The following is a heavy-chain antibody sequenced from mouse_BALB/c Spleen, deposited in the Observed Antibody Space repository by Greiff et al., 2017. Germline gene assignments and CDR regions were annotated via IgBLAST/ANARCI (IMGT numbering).Heavy chain of an antibody. CDR3: ARDGDGHWYFDV. CDR1: GFTFSDFY. Sequence: EVKVVESGGGLVQPGGSLRLSCATSGFTFSDFYMEWVRQPPGKRLEWIAASRNKANDYTTEYSASVKGRFIVSRDTSQSILYLQMNALRAEDTAIYYCARDGDGHWYFDVWGAGTTDTVSS. D-gene: IGHD2-3*01. J-gene: IGHJ1*01. V-gene: IGHV7-1*02. CDR2: SRNKANDYTT.